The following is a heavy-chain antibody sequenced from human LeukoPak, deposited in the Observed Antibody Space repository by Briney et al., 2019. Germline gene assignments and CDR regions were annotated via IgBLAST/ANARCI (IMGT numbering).Heavy chain of an antibody. CDR3: ARGYGDYPEGFDP. CDR1: GGSISSGGYS. D-gene: IGHD4-17*01. CDR2: IYHSGSP. V-gene: IGHV4-30-2*01. J-gene: IGHJ5*02. Sequence: PSQTLSLTCAVSGGSISSGGYSWSWIRQPPGKGLEWIGYIYHSGSPYYNPSLKSRVTISLDRSKNQFSLKLSSVTAADTAVYFCARGYGDYPEGFDPWGQGILVTVSS.